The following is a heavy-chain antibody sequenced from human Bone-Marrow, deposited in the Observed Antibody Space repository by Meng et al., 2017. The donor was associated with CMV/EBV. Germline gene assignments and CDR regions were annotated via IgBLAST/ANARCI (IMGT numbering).Heavy chain of an antibody. D-gene: IGHD1-1*01. J-gene: IGHJ4*02. CDR2: IYPNSGGT. Sequence: VQAVQPGAEGKGHGASVMVSCQTSGYRFSDHYMHWVRQAPVQGLEWMGWIYPNSGGTHYAQKFQDRVTMTRDTSISTVYMELSRLTSDDTAVYYCVRDHNWGPDYWGQGTLVTVSS. V-gene: IGHV1-2*02. CDR3: VRDHNWGPDY. CDR1: GYRFSDHY.